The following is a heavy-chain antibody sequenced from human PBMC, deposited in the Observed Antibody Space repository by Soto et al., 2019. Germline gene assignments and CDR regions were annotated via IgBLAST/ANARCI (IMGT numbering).Heavy chain of an antibody. CDR1: GVTFNSYA. Sequence: EVQLLESGGGLVQPGGSLRLSCGGSGVTFNSYAMTWVRQAPGKGLEWVSAISGSGGTTYYANSVKGRFTISRDQSKDTLYLQMNSLRAEDTAIYYCAKDRHYDSGTYSDSYLDYWGQGTLVTVSS. V-gene: IGHV3-23*01. CDR3: AKDRHYDSGTYSDSYLDY. D-gene: IGHD3-10*01. CDR2: ISGSGGTT. J-gene: IGHJ4*02.